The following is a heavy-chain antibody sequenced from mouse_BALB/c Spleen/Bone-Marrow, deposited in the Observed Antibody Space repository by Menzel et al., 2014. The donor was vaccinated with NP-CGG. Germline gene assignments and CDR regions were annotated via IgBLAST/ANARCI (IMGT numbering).Heavy chain of an antibody. J-gene: IGHJ3*01. Sequence: EVQLQESGGGLVQPGGSLKLSCAASGFDFSRYWMTWVRQAPGKGLEWIGEINPDSSTINYAPSLNDKFIISRDNAKNTLYLQMSKVRSEDTALYYCAKNYYYGYVAYWGQGTLVTVS. CDR1: GFDFSRYW. CDR3: AKNYYYGYVAY. V-gene: IGHV4-1*02. CDR2: INPDSSTI. D-gene: IGHD1-2*01.